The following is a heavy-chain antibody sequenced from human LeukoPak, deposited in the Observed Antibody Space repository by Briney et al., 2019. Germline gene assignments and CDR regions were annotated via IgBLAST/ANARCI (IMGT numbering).Heavy chain of an antibody. CDR1: GGSFSGYY. D-gene: IGHD3-22*01. V-gene: IGHV4-59*01. CDR2: IYYSGST. Sequence: SETLSLTCAVYGGSFSGYYWSWIRQPPGKGLEWIGYIYYSGSTNYNPSLKSRVTISVDTSKNQFSLKLSSVTAADTAVYYCARSSGYYYVIDYWGQGTLVTVSS. J-gene: IGHJ4*02. CDR3: ARSSGYYYVIDY.